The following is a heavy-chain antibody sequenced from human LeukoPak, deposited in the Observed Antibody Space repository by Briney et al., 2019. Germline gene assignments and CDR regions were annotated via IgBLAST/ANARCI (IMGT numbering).Heavy chain of an antibody. V-gene: IGHV4-39*01. J-gene: IGHJ4*02. CDR1: GASISSSNYY. Sequence: SETLSLTCIVSGASISSSNYYWGWIRQPPGKGLEWIGSIYYGGSSHYNPSLKSRVTTSVDTPRNLFSLKLSSVIAADTAVYYCARLSSAWYPTFDFWGQGTLVTVSS. CDR3: ARLSSAWYPTFDF. D-gene: IGHD6-19*01. CDR2: IYYGGSS.